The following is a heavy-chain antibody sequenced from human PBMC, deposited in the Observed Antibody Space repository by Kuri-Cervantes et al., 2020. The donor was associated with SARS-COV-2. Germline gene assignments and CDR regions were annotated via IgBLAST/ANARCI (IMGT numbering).Heavy chain of an antibody. CDR3: AKDGGIFGVVILCYFDY. CDR2: ISGSGGST. V-gene: IGHV3-23*01. J-gene: IGHJ4*02. D-gene: IGHD3-3*01. CDR1: GFTFSSYA. Sequence: GESLKISCAASGFTFSSYAMSWVRQAPGKGLEWVSAISGSGGSTYYADSVKGRFTISRDNSKNTLYLQMNSLRAEDTAVYYCAKDGGIFGVVILCYFDYWGQGTLVTVSS.